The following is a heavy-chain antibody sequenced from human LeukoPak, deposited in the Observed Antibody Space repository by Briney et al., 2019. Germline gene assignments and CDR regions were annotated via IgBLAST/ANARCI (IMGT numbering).Heavy chain of an antibody. CDR1: GYTFTTYG. CDR3: ARVRFCSSTSCPAHY. D-gene: IGHD2-2*01. J-gene: IGHJ4*02. V-gene: IGHV1-18*01. CDR2: ISAYNGNT. Sequence: ASVTVSCKASGYTFTTYGISWVRQAPGQGLEWMGWISAYNGNTDYAQNLQGTVTMTTDTSTSTAYMELRSLRSDDTAVYYCARVRFCSSTSCPAHYWGQGTLVTVSS.